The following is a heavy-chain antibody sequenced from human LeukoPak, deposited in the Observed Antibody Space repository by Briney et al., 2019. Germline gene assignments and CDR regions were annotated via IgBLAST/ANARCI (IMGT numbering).Heavy chain of an antibody. CDR3: ARGTGN. D-gene: IGHD3-10*01. V-gene: IGHV4-59*01. CDR1: NGSITNYY. CDR2: IYYSGST. J-gene: IGHJ4*02. Sequence: SETLSLTCTVSNGSITNYYWSWIRQPPGRRLEWIGYIYYSGSTNYNPSLKSRVTILVDTSKNQFSLKLTSVTSADTAVYYCARGTGNWGQGTLVTVSS.